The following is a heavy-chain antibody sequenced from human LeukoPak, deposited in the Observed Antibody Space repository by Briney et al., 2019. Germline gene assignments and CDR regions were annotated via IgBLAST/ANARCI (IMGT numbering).Heavy chain of an antibody. J-gene: IGHJ3*02. CDR1: GGSISSSSYY. D-gene: IGHD5-24*01. V-gene: IGHV4-39*01. CDR3: ARRERWLQDAFDI. Sequence: SETLSLTCTVSGGSISSSSYYWGWIRQPPGKGLEWIGSIYYSGSTYYNPSLKSRVPISVDTSKNQFSLKLSSVTAADTAVYYCARRERWLQDAFDIWGQGTMVTVSS. CDR2: IYYSGST.